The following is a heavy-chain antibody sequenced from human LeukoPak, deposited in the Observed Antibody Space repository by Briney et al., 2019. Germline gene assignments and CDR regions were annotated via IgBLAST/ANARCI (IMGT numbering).Heavy chain of an antibody. CDR3: ARGGGLDV. V-gene: IGHV3-7*03. D-gene: IGHD3-16*01. CDR1: GFTFSHYW. Sequence: GGSLRLSCAASGFTFSHYWMSWVRQAPGKGLEWVASINHNGNVNYYVDSVKGRFTISRDNAKNSLYLQMSNLRAEDTAVYFCARGGGLDVWGQGATVTVSS. CDR2: INHNGNVN. J-gene: IGHJ6*02.